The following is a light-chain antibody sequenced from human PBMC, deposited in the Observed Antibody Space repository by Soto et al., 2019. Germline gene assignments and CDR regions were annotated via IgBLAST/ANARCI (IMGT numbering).Light chain of an antibody. CDR2: DVS. Sequence: QSALTQPRSVSGSPGQSVTISCTGTSSDVGGYNLVSWYQQHPGKAPKFMIYDVSKRPSGVPDRFSGSKSGNTASLTISGLQAEDEADYYCCSYAGSYTVVFGGGTKLTVL. CDR3: CSYAGSYTVV. CDR1: SSDVGGYNL. V-gene: IGLV2-11*01. J-gene: IGLJ3*02.